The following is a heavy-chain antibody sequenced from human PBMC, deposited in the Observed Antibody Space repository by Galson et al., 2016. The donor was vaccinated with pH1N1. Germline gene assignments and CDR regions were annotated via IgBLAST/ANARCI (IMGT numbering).Heavy chain of an antibody. D-gene: IGHD2-15*01. V-gene: IGHV1-8*01. Sequence: SVKVSCKASGYTFTGYDIHRVRQGTGQGLEWMGWMNPNNDNTGYAQRFQGRVTMTRNTSISTAYMELSSLRSEDTAVYYCARGGCCGGGSCYDVFDYWGQGTLVTVS. J-gene: IGHJ4*02. CDR1: GYTFTGYD. CDR3: ARGGCCGGGSCYDVFDY. CDR2: MNPNNDNT.